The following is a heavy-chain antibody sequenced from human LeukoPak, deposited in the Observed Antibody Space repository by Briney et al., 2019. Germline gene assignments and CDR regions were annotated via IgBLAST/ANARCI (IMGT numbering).Heavy chain of an antibody. CDR1: GFTFSSYA. D-gene: IGHD3-22*01. V-gene: IGHV3-23*01. J-gene: IGHJ4*02. CDR3: AKQSSGSYYYPIDY. Sequence: PGGSLRLSYAASGFTFSSYAMSWVRQAPGKGLEWVSAISGSGGSTYYADSVKGRFTISRDSSKNTLYLQMNSLRAEDTAVYYCAKQSSGSYYYPIDYWGQGTLVTVSS. CDR2: ISGSGGST.